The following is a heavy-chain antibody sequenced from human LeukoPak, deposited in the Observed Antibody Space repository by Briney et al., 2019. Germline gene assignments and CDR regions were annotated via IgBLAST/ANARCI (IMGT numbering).Heavy chain of an antibody. Sequence: GGSLRLSCAASGFTVSNNYMSWVRQAPGKGLEWVSVIYSGGSTYYVDSVKGRFTISRDNSKNTLNLQMNSLRAEDTAVYFCARGYSAGGYGSDPFDYWGEGTLVTVSS. D-gene: IGHD5-12*01. CDR1: GFTVSNNY. CDR3: ARGYSAGGYGSDPFDY. J-gene: IGHJ4*02. CDR2: IYSGGST. V-gene: IGHV3-53*01.